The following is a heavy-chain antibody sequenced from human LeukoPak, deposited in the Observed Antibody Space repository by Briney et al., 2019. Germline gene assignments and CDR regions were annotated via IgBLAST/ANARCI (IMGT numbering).Heavy chain of an antibody. Sequence: LSLTCAVYGGSFSGYYWSWVRQAPGEGLEWVSGITGSGIGTYYADSVKGRFTISRDNAKNSLYLQMNSLRAEDTAVYYCARDGTVGTAARPDYWGQGTLVTVSS. CDR1: GGSFSGYY. V-gene: IGHV3-11*04. CDR3: ARDGTVGTAARPDY. D-gene: IGHD6-6*01. J-gene: IGHJ4*02. CDR2: ITGSGIGT.